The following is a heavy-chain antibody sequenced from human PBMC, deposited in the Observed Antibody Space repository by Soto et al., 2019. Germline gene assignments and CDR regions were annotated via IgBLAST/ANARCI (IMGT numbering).Heavy chain of an antibody. CDR3: ARTYGGYPALNYGMDV. J-gene: IGHJ6*02. CDR1: GFTFSDYY. CDR2: ISSRDNTI. V-gene: IGHV3-11*01. D-gene: IGHD5-12*01. Sequence: QVHLVESGGDLVQPGGSLRLSYAAFGFTFSDYYMNWIRQAPGRGLDWVSSISSRDNTIYYADSVKGPFTISRDNAKNSLYLQMNSLRAEDTAGYYFARTYGGYPALNYGMDVWGQGTTVTVSS.